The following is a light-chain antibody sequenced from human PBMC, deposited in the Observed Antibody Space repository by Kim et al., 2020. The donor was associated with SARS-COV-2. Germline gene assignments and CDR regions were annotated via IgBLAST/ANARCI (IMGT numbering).Light chain of an antibody. CDR3: LQHNTYPST. V-gene: IGKV1-17*01. CDR2: GAS. J-gene: IGKJ5*01. CDR1: QDIRND. Sequence: ASVGDIVTITCRARQDIRNDLGWYQQNPGRAPKRLIYGASSLQSGVPSRFSGSGSGTEFTLTISSLQPEDFATYFCLQHNTYPSTFGQGTRLEIK.